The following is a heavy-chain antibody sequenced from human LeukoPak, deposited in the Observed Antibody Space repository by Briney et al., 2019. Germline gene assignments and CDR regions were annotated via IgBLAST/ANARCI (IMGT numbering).Heavy chain of an antibody. CDR1: GFTFTGYW. D-gene: IGHD3-16*02. CDR3: ARRSYGSWGY. Sequence: TGGSLRLSCAASGFTFTGYWMTWVRQAPGKGLEWVASIKQDGSEKHYVDSVKGRFTISRDNAKNSVFLQMDSLRAEDTTVYYCARRSYGSWGYWGQGTVATVSS. CDR2: IKQDGSEK. V-gene: IGHV3-7*01. J-gene: IGHJ4*02.